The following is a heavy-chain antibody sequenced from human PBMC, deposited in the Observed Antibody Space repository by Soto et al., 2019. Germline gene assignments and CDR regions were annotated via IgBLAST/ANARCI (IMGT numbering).Heavy chain of an antibody. CDR1: GGSFSGYY. J-gene: IGHJ6*02. D-gene: IGHD6-19*01. V-gene: IGHV4-34*01. Sequence: PSETLSLTCAVYGGSFSGYYWSWIRQPPGKGLEWIGEINHSGSTNYNPSLKSRVTISVDTSKNQFSLKLSSVTAADTAVYYCVRLGYYYGMDVWGQGTTVTVSS. CDR2: INHSGST. CDR3: VRLGYYYGMDV.